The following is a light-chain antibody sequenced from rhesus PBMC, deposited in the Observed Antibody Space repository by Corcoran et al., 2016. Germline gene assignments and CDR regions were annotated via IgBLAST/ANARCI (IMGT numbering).Light chain of an antibody. CDR3: LQHNSYPSS. CDR1: QVISSY. J-gene: IGKJ2*01. V-gene: IGKV1-28*03. CDR2: AAS. Sequence: DIQMTQSPSSLSASVGDTVTITCRASQVISSYLNWFQQKPGKAPKLLIYAASSLESGVPSRFSGSGSGTDFTLTISSLQPEDFAVYYCLQHNSYPSSFGQGTKVEIK.